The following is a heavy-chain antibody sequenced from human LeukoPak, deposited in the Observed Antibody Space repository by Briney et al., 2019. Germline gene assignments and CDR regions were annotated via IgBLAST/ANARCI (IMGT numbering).Heavy chain of an antibody. Sequence: GGSLTLSCAASGFTFSSYSMNWVRQAPGKGLEWVSSISSSSSYIYYADSVKGRFTISRDNAKNSLYLQMNSLRAEDTAVYYCARAISYGSGSLDYWGQGTLVTVSS. V-gene: IGHV3-21*01. CDR2: ISSSSSYI. CDR1: GFTFSSYS. J-gene: IGHJ4*02. CDR3: ARAISYGSGSLDY. D-gene: IGHD3-10*01.